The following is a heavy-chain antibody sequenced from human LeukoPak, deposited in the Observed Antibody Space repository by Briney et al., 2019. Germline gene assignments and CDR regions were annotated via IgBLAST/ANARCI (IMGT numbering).Heavy chain of an antibody. CDR3: ARRYYGSGSYHFDY. D-gene: IGHD3-10*01. J-gene: IGHJ4*02. V-gene: IGHV4-39*01. CDR2: IYYGGST. CDR1: GDSINSLDL. Sequence: SETLSLTCTVSGDSINSLDLWSWVRQPPGKGLEWIGSIYYGGSTYYNPSLKSRVTMSVDTSKNQFSLKLSSVTAADTAVYYCARRYYGSGSYHFDYWGQGTLVTVSS.